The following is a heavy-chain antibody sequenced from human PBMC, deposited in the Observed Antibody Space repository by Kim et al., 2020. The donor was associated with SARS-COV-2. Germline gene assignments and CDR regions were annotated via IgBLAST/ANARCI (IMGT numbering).Heavy chain of an antibody. V-gene: IGHV3-9*01. D-gene: IGHD4-4*01. CDR1: GFTFRDYA. J-gene: IGHJ5*02. Sequence: GGSLRLSCAGSGFTFRDYAMHWVRQVPGKGLEWVSGISWNSGSVGYADSVKGRFTISRDTGKNSPYLHMNSLRAEDTPLYYCVKHENDYRTYGLDPGGQG. CDR2: ISWNSGSV. CDR3: VKHENDYRTYGLDP.